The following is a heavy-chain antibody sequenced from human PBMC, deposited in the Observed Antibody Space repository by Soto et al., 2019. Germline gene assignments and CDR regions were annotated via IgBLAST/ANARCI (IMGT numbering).Heavy chain of an antibody. CDR2: INHSGST. J-gene: IGHJ5*02. CDR1: GGSFSGYY. V-gene: IGHV4-34*01. Sequence: PSETLSLTCAVYGGSFSGYYWSWIRQPPGKGLEWIGEINHSGSTNYNPSLKSRVTISVDTSKNQFSLKLSSVTAADTAVYYCARGGLEENNNWFDPWGQGTLVTVSS. CDR3: ARGGLEENNNWFDP.